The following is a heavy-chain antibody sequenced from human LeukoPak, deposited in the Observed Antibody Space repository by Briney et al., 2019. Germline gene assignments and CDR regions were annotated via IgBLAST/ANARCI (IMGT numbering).Heavy chain of an antibody. V-gene: IGHV1-24*01. D-gene: IGHD5-18*01. J-gene: IGHJ4*02. CDR3: ARGAGGQLWSYEWSY. Sequence: AASVKVSCKVSGYTLTELSMHWVRQAPGKGLECMGGFEPEDGEPIYAQKFQGRVTMTRNTPISTAYMELSSLRSEDTAVYYCARGAGGQLWSYEWSYWGQGTLVTVSS. CDR1: GYTLTELS. CDR2: FEPEDGEP.